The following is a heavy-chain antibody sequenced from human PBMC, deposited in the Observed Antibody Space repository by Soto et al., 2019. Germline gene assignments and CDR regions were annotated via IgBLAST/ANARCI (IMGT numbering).Heavy chain of an antibody. CDR3: ANGNYDILTGYYTYKYYFDY. V-gene: IGHV3-23*01. Sequence: WGALRLSCAASGFTFSSYAMSWVRQAPGKGLEWVSAISGSGGSTYYADSVKGRFTISRDNSKNTLYLQMNSLRAEDTAVYYCANGNYDILTGYYTYKYYFDYWGQGTLVTVSS. CDR2: ISGSGGST. J-gene: IGHJ4*02. D-gene: IGHD3-9*01. CDR1: GFTFSSYA.